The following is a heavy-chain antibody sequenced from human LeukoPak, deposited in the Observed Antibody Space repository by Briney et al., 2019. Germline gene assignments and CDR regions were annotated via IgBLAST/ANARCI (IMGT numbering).Heavy chain of an antibody. CDR1: GYNFLSYG. Sequence: GASVKVSCKASGYNFLSYGISWVRQAPGKGLEWMGWISTYSEKPKYSLKLQGRVTVTTDTSTATVSMELRSLTSDDTALYYCARTSVVAHDKIGFVDYWGQGTLVTVSS. D-gene: IGHD2-15*01. V-gene: IGHV1-18*01. CDR3: ARTSVVAHDKIGFVDY. J-gene: IGHJ4*02. CDR2: ISTYSEKP.